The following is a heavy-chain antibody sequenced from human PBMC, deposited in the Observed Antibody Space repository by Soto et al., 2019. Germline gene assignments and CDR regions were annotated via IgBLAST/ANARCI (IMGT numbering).Heavy chain of an antibody. CDR3: TRLGYDSSGPTTGDAFDM. CDR2: IRSKTNSYAT. V-gene: IGHV3-73*02. Sequence: EVQLVESGGGLVQPGGSLKLSCAASGFTFSGSAMHWVRQASGKGLEWVGRIRSKTNSYATAYATSVKGRFTISRDDSKNTAYLQMNSLKTEDPAVYYCTRLGYDSSGPTTGDAFDMWVQGTMVTVSS. CDR1: GFTFSGSA. D-gene: IGHD3-22*01. J-gene: IGHJ3*02.